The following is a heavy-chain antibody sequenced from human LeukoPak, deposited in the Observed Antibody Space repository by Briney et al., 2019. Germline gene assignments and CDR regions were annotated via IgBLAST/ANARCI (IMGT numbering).Heavy chain of an antibody. J-gene: IGHJ4*02. D-gene: IGHD1-26*01. CDR3: ARLRVSGSYLYYFDY. CDR1: GGSISSYH. V-gene: IGHV4-4*09. Sequence: SETLSLTCTVSGGSISSYHGSWVRQPPGKGLEWIGYILTSGTTNYNPPLKSRLTISGDTSKNQFTLRLSSVTAADTAVYFCARLRVSGSYLYYFDYWGQGTLVTVSS. CDR2: ILTSGTT.